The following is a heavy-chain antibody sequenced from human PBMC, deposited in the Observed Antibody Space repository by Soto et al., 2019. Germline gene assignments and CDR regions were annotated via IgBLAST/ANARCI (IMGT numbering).Heavy chain of an antibody. CDR3: VRGQGLGELLPDF. V-gene: IGHV3-74*01. D-gene: IGHD3-10*01. CDR2: IKGDGSST. Sequence: EVQLVESGGDLVQPGGSLRLSCAASGFTFSNHWMYWIRQAPGKGLVWVSRIKGDGSSTSYADSVKGRFTISRDNAQNTLYLQINSLRAEDTAVYYCVRGQGLGELLPDFWGQGALVTVSS. J-gene: IGHJ4*02. CDR1: GFTFSNHW.